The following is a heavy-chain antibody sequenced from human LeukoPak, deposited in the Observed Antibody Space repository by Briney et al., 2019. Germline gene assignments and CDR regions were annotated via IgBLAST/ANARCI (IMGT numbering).Heavy chain of an antibody. Sequence: PGGSLRLSCAASGLTFSSHWMHWVRQAPGKGLVWVSRITNDGSSTTYADSVKGRFTISRDNAKNMLYLQVNSLRAEDTAVYYCTRDGQATSGSYGMDVWGQGTTVTVSS. J-gene: IGHJ6*02. V-gene: IGHV3-74*01. D-gene: IGHD1-14*01. CDR2: ITNDGSST. CDR1: GLTFSSHW. CDR3: TRDGQATSGSYGMDV.